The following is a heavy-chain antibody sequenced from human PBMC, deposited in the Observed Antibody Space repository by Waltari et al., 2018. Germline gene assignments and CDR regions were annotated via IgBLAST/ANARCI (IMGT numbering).Heavy chain of an antibody. J-gene: IGHJ6*04. D-gene: IGHD6-6*01. Sequence: QVQLVQSGAEVRKPGSSVKVSCKASGGTFPTHAISWVRQAPGQGLEWMGGIIPVVSVTNYTQKFQGRITMRADESTSTAYRELGSLTSEDTAVYYCASSVAVRRAFYNYLDVWGTGTTVTVSS. CDR2: IIPVVSVT. V-gene: IGHV1-69*12. CDR3: ASSVAVRRAFYNYLDV. CDR1: GGTFPTHA.